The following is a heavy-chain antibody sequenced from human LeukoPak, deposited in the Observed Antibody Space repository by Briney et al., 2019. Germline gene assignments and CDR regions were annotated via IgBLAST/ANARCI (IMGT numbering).Heavy chain of an antibody. CDR1: GYTFTDYY. Sequence: ASVKVSCKASGYTFTDYYIQWMRQAPGQGLEWMGWINPNSGGTNYAQKFQGRVTMTRDTSISTAYMELSRLRSDDTAVYYCARYREVGATVDNWGQGTLVTVSS. CDR2: INPNSGGT. J-gene: IGHJ4*02. V-gene: IGHV1-2*02. D-gene: IGHD1-26*01. CDR3: ARYREVGATVDN.